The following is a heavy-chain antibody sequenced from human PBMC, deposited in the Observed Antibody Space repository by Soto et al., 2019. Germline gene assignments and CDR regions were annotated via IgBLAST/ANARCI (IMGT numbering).Heavy chain of an antibody. J-gene: IGHJ6*03. CDR1: GGSISSSSYY. CDR2: IYYSGST. CDR3: ARLETYYDFWSGYYPASDYYYYMDV. Sequence: PSETLSLTCTVSGGSISSSSYYWGWIRQPPGKGLEWIGSIYYSGSTYYNPSLKSRVTISVDTSKNQFSLKLSSVTAADTAVYYCARLETYYDFWSGYYPASDYYYYMDVWGKGTTVTVSS. V-gene: IGHV4-39*01. D-gene: IGHD3-3*01.